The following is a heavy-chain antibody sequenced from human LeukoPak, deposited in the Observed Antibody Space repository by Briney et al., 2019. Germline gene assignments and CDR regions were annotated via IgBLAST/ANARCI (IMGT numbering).Heavy chain of an antibody. CDR2: IYYSGST. CDR3: ARLLVLNYYYYGMDV. J-gene: IGHJ6*02. CDR1: GGSFSGYY. D-gene: IGHD1-7*01. Sequence: SETLSLTCAVYGGSFSGYYWSWIRQPPGKGLEWIGYIYYSGSTNYNPSLKSRVTISVDTSKNQFSLKLSSVTAADTAVYYCARLLVLNYYYYGMDVWGQGTTVTVSS. V-gene: IGHV4-59*01.